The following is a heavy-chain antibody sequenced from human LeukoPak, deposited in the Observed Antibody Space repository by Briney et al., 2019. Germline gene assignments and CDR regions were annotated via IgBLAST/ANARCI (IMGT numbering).Heavy chain of an antibody. CDR1: GFTSSSYW. CDR3: ARASLSSLLTFDY. Sequence: GGSLRLSCAASGFTSSSYWMNWVRQAPGKGLEWVAIIKQDGSQKYYVNSVKGRFTISTDTAKKSLYLLMNSLRAEDTAVYYCARASLSSLLTFDYWGQGTLVTVSS. J-gene: IGHJ4*02. D-gene: IGHD2-15*01. CDR2: IKQDGSQK. V-gene: IGHV3-7*01.